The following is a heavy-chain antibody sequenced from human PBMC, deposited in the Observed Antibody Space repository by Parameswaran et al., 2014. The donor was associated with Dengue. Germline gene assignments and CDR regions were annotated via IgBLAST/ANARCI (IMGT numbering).Heavy chain of an antibody. D-gene: IGHD6-25*01. CDR2: INPNSGGT. J-gene: IGHJ6*02. Sequence: CVRQAPGQGLEWMGWINPNSGGTNYAQKFQGRVTMTRDTSISTAYMELSRLRSDDTAVYYCANSGGYIDYYYYGMDVWGQGTTVTVSS. V-gene: IGHV1-2*02. CDR3: ANSGGYIDYYYYGMDV.